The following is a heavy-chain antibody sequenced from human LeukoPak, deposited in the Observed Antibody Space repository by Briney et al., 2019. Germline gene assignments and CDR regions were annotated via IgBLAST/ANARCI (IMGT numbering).Heavy chain of an antibody. CDR2: IYYSGST. CDR3: AREASWRDSSSRSWWFDP. Sequence: SETLSLTCTVSGGSISSYYWSWIRQPPGKGLEWIGYIYYSGSTNYNPSLKSRVTISVDTSKNQFSLKLSSVTAADTAVYYCAREASWRDSSSRSWWFDPWGQGTLVTVSS. V-gene: IGHV4-59*01. J-gene: IGHJ5*02. CDR1: GGSISSYY. D-gene: IGHD6-13*01.